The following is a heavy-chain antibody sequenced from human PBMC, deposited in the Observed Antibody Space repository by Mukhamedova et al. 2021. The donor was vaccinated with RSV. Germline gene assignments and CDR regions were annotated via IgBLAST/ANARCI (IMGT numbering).Heavy chain of an antibody. J-gene: IGHJ4*02. V-gene: IGHV3-23*01. CDR2: ISGSGGST. CDR3: AKGLGYFDY. D-gene: IGHD2-15*01. Sequence: RQAPGKGLEWVSAISGSGGSTYYADSVKGRFTISRDNSKNTLYLQMNSLRAEDTAVYYCAKGLGYFDYWGQGTLVTGS.